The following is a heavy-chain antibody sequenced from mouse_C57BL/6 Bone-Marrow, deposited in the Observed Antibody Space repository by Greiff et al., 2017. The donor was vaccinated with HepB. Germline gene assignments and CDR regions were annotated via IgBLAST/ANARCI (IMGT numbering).Heavy chain of an antibody. CDR3: TGWLSFAY. V-gene: IGHV14-4*01. Sequence: EVQLQQSGAELVRPGASVKLSCTASGFNIKDDYMHWVKQRPEQGLEWIGWIDPENGDTEYASKFQGKATITADTSSNTAYLQLSSLTSEDTAVYYCTGWLSFAYWGQGTLVTVSA. CDR2: IDPENGDT. J-gene: IGHJ3*01. CDR1: GFNIKDDY. D-gene: IGHD2-3*01.